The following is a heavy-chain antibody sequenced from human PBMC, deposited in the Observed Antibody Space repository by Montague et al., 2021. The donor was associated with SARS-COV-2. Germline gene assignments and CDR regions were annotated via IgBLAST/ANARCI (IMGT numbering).Heavy chain of an antibody. CDR1: GGSISSSSYY. J-gene: IGHJ5*02. V-gene: IGHV4-39*01. CDR3: AGLGSSRITNFGVVTHNSFDP. CDR2: IYYSGST. D-gene: IGHD3-3*01. Sequence: SETLSLTCTVSGGSISSSSYYWGWIRQPPGKGLEWIGSIYYSGSTYYNPSLKSRVTISVDTSKNQFSLKLSSVTAADTAVYYCAGLGSSRITNFGVVTHNSFDPWGQGTLVTVSS.